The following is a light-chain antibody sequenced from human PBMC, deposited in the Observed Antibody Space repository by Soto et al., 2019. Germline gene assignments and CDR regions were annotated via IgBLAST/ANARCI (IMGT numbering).Light chain of an antibody. V-gene: IGLV2-23*01. Sequence: QSALTQPASVSGSPGQSITSSCTGTSSDVGSYNLVSWYQQHPDKAPKLVMYEATKRPSGVSNRFSGSKSGNTASLTISGLQAADEADYYCCSYAGSSTYVFGIGTKLTVL. CDR3: CSYAGSSTYV. CDR2: EAT. CDR1: SSDVGSYNL. J-gene: IGLJ1*01.